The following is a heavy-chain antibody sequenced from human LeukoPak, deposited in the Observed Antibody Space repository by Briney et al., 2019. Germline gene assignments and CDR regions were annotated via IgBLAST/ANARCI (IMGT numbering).Heavy chain of an antibody. CDR2: IKPSGGGT. CDR1: GYTFTSYF. Sequence: ASVKVSCKASGYTFTSYFMHWVRQAPGQGLEWMGIIKPSGGGTNYAKKFQGRVTMTRDTSTRTVYMELKRLRSEHTAGYYFPRAGYDSSGYYSYGGQGTLLTVSS. CDR3: PRAGYDSSGYYSY. V-gene: IGHV1-46*01. D-gene: IGHD3-22*01. J-gene: IGHJ4*02.